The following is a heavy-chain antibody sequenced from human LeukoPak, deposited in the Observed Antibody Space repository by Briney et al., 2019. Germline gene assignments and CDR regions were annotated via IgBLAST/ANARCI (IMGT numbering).Heavy chain of an antibody. D-gene: IGHD6-19*01. J-gene: IGHJ3*02. Sequence: PGGSLRLSCAASGFTFDDYAMYWVRQAPGKGLEWVSSISWNSGSIGYADSVKGRFTIPRDNAKNSLYLQMNSLRAEDTALYYCAKDIVLSSSGRGAFDIWGQGTMVTVSS. CDR1: GFTFDDYA. V-gene: IGHV3-9*01. CDR2: ISWNSGSI. CDR3: AKDIVLSSSGRGAFDI.